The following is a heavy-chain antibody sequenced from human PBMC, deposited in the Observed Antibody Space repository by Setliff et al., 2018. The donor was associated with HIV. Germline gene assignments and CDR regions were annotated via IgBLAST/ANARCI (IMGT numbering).Heavy chain of an antibody. D-gene: IGHD2-21*01. CDR3: ARDGKDGAYYFDY. V-gene: IGHV3-11*06. J-gene: IGHJ4*03. CDR2: ISGSGDYA. Sequence: GGSLRLSCAASGFTLSDYYMNWIRQAPGKGLECVSFISGSGDYAKYADSVKGRFTISRDNAKNSLYLQMDSLRAEDTAVYYCARDGKDGAYYFDYWGKGTTVTVSS. CDR1: GFTLSDYY.